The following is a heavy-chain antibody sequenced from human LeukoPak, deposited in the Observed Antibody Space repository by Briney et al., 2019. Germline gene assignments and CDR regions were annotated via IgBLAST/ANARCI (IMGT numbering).Heavy chain of an antibody. Sequence: PSETLSLTCTVSGGSISSYYWSWIRQPPGKGLEWIGYIYYSGSTYYSPSLESRLVISVDTSKNQFSLKLSSVPAADTAVYYCARHTLLGSGSYFDNWGQGALVTVSS. CDR1: GGSISSYY. CDR3: ARHTLLGSGSYFDN. J-gene: IGHJ4*02. D-gene: IGHD3-10*01. CDR2: IYYSGST. V-gene: IGHV4-59*08.